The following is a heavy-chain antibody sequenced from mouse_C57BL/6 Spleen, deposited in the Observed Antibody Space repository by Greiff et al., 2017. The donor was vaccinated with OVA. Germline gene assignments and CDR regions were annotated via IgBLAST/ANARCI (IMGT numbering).Heavy chain of an antibody. CDR1: GYSITSGYD. D-gene: IGHD2-3*01. CDR3: ARVYDYGNFDV. J-gene: IGHJ1*03. CDR2: ISYSGST. Sequence: EVHLVESGPGMVKPSQSLSLTCTVTGYSITSGYDWHWIRHFPGNKLEWMGYISYSGSTNYNPSLKSRISITHDTSKNHFFLKLNSVTTEDTATYYCARVYDYGNFDVWGTGTTVTVAS. V-gene: IGHV3-1*01.